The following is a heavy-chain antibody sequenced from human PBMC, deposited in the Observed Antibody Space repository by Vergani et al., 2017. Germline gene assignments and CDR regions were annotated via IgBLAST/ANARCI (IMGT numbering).Heavy chain of an antibody. V-gene: IGHV4-61*02. D-gene: IGHD2-15*01. Sequence: QVQLQESGPGLVKPSQTLSLTCTVSGGSISSGSYYWSWIRQPAGKGLEWIGRIYTSGSTNYNPSLKSRVTISVDTSKNQFSLKLSSVTAADTAVYYCARDGGYCSGGSCYDYLPGLWGRGTLVTVSS. J-gene: IGHJ2*01. CDR3: ARDGGYCSGGSCYDYLPGL. CDR1: GGSISSGSYY. CDR2: IYTSGST.